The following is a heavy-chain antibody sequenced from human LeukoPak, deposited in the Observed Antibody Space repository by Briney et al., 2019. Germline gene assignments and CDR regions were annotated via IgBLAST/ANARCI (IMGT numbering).Heavy chain of an antibody. D-gene: IGHD4-17*01. V-gene: IGHV1-2*02. CDR1: GYTFTGYY. CDR3: ARCPLSITVTRQYNWFDP. J-gene: IGHJ5*02. Sequence: GASVKVSCKASGYTFTGYYMHWVRQAPGQGLEWMGWINPNSGSTDYAQKFQGRVTMTRNTSISTAYMELSSLRSEDTAVYYCARCPLSITVTRQYNWFDPWGQGTLVTVSS. CDR2: INPNSGST.